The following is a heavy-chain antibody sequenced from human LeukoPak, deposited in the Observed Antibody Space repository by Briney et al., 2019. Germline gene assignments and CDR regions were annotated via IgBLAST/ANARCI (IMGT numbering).Heavy chain of an antibody. J-gene: IGHJ3*02. CDR1: GFTFSSYA. D-gene: IGHD3-10*01. CDR2: IRYDGINK. CDR3: AKEGDYYGSGSYRDGFDI. Sequence: PGGSLRLSCAASGFTFSSYAMSWVRQAPGKGLEWVAFIRYDGINKYYADSVKGRFTISRDSFKNTLYLQMNSLRPEDTAVYYCAKEGDYYGSGSYRDGFDIWGQGTRATVSS. V-gene: IGHV3-30*02.